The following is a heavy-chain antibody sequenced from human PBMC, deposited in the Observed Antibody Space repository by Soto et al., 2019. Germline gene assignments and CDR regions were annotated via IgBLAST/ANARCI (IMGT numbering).Heavy chain of an antibody. J-gene: IGHJ4*02. Sequence: SETLSLTCAVSGYSISSGYYWGWIRQPPGKGLEWIGSIYHSGSTYYNPSLKSRVTISVDTSKDQFSLKLSSVTAADTAVYYCARAGPILRYFDWRYYFDYWGQGTLVTVSS. CDR2: IYHSGST. CDR3: ARAGPILRYFDWRYYFDY. CDR1: GYSISSGYY. D-gene: IGHD3-9*01. V-gene: IGHV4-38-2*01.